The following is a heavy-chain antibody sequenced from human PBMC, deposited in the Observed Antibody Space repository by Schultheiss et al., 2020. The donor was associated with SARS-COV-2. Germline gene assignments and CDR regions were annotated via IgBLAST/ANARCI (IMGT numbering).Heavy chain of an antibody. Sequence: ASVKVSCKVSGYTLTELSMHWVRQAPGKGLEWMGWISAYNGNTNYAQKLQGRVTMTRDTSISTAYMELSRLRSDDTALYYCGKAYGSSSSGVDNWGQGTLVTVSS. J-gene: IGHJ4*02. V-gene: IGHV1-2*02. CDR2: ISAYNGNT. D-gene: IGHD6-6*01. CDR1: GYTLTELS. CDR3: GKAYGSSSSGVDN.